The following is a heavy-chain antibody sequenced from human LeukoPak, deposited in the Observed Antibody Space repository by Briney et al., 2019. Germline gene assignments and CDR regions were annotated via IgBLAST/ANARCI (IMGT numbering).Heavy chain of an antibody. V-gene: IGHV3-30*02. J-gene: IGHJ4*02. CDR1: AFTFSSYG. CDR3: ARDPYYYDSSGYWYYFDY. D-gene: IGHD3-22*01. CDR2: IQYDRTNE. Sequence: GGSLRLSCAASAFTFSSYGMHWVRQAPGKGLEWVAYIQYDRTNEQYAHSVKGRFRISRDNSNNILYLQMNSLRTEDTAVYYCARDPYYYDSSGYWYYFDYWGQGTLVTVSS.